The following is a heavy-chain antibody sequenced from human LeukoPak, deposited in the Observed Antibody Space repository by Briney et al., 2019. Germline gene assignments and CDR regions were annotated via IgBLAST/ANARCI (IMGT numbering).Heavy chain of an antibody. J-gene: IGHJ5*02. Sequence: GGSLRLSCAASEFTFSSYGMHWVRQAPGKGLEWVAVIWYDGSNKYYADSVKGRFTISRDNSKNTLYLQMNSLRAEDTAVYYCARAQSYYYGSGSYTNWFDPWGQGTLVTVSS. CDR2: IWYDGSNK. CDR1: EFTFSSYG. CDR3: ARAQSYYYGSGSYTNWFDP. V-gene: IGHV3-33*01. D-gene: IGHD3-10*01.